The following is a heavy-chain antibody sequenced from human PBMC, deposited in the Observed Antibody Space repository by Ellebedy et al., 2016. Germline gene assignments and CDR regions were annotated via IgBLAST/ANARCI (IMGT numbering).Heavy chain of an antibody. V-gene: IGHV4-4*02. CDR3: ASRLPNTDYFLGVFDY. CDR2: IFHSGHT. J-gene: IGHJ4*02. D-gene: IGHD2/OR15-2a*01. Sequence: SETLSLTCGVSGASVSSTTWWSWARQPPGKELEWIGEIFHSGHTNYNPSLKSRVTISVDKSKNQLSLRLSSVTAADTAVYYCASRLPNTDYFLGVFDYWGQGALVTVTS. CDR1: GASVSSTTW.